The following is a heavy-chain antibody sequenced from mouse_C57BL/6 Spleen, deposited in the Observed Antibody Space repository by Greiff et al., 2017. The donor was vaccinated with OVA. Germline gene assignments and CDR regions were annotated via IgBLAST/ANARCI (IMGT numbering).Heavy chain of an antibody. J-gene: IGHJ2*01. CDR2: IYPGDGDT. CDR3: AREGDYYGSSYVSYYFDY. CDR1: GYAFSSSW. D-gene: IGHD1-1*01. V-gene: IGHV1-82*01. Sequence: VKLVESGPELVKPGASVKISCKASGYAFSSSWMNWVKQRPGKGLEWIGRIYPGDGDTNYNGKFKGKATLTADKSSSTAYMQLSSLTSEDSAVYFCAREGDYYGSSYVSYYFDYWGQGTTLTVSS.